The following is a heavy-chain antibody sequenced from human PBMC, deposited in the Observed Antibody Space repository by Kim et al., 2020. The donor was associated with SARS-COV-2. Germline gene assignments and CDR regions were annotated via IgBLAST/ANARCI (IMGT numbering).Heavy chain of an antibody. CDR3: AAGGAEMVRGVIPY. Sequence: AQKFQGRVTMTEDTSTDTAYMELSSLRSEDTAVYYCAAGGAEMVRGVIPYWGQGTLVTVSS. J-gene: IGHJ4*02. D-gene: IGHD3-10*01. V-gene: IGHV1-24*01.